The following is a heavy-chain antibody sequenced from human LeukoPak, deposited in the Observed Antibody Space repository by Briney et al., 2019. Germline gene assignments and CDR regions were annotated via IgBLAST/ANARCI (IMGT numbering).Heavy chain of an antibody. Sequence: ASVKVSCKASGGTFSSYAISWVRQAPGQGLEWMGGIIPIFGTANYAQKFQGRVTITTDESTSTAYMELSSLRSEDTAVYYCARAQQLTTRGGFDPWGQGTLVTVSS. V-gene: IGHV1-69*05. J-gene: IGHJ5*02. CDR3: ARAQQLTTRGGFDP. CDR1: GGTFSSYA. CDR2: IIPIFGTA. D-gene: IGHD6-13*01.